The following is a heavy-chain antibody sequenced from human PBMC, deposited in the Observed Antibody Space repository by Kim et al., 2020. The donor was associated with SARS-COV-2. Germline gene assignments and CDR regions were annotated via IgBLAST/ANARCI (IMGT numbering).Heavy chain of an antibody. J-gene: IGHJ4*02. CDR3: VKDLAYGDNWYDADY. D-gene: IGHD1-1*01. CDR2: ISYDGGNK. Sequence: GGSLRLSCAASGFTFSSYGMLWVRQAPGKGLEWVAVISYDGGNKYYGDSVKGRFTISRDNSKNTLSLQMNSLRAEDTGVYYCVKDLAYGDNWYDADYWGQGTLVAVSS. V-gene: IGHV3-30*18. CDR1: GFTFSSYG.